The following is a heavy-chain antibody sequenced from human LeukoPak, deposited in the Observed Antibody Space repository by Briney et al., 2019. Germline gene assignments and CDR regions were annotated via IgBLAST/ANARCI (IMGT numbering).Heavy chain of an antibody. CDR2: INHSGST. Sequence: SETLSLTCAVYGGSFSGYYWSWIRQPPGKGLEWIGEINHSGSTNYNPSLKSRVTISVDTSKNQFSLKLSSVTAADTAVYYCVRAHPFPGIAAAGTIYYYYYYYVDVWGKGTTVTVSS. D-gene: IGHD6-13*01. CDR3: VRAHPFPGIAAAGTIYYYYYYYVDV. J-gene: IGHJ6*03. V-gene: IGHV4-34*01. CDR1: GGSFSGYY.